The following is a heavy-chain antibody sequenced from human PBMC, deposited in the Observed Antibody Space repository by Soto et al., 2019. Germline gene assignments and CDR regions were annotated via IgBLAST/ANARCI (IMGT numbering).Heavy chain of an antibody. CDR2: MNAKSGDT. V-gene: IGHV1-8*01. J-gene: IGHJ6*02. D-gene: IGHD3-16*01. CDR3: ARGNPFNYAGFDV. Sequence: QAHLEQSGAEVKRPGASVKVSCKASGYTFSDFDINWLRQASGQGPEWMGWMNAKSGDTFFAQRFQGKFTMTWATSLSTAYMEVGSLTSDDTAMYYCARGNPFNYAGFDVWGQGTTVAVSS. CDR1: GYTFSDFD.